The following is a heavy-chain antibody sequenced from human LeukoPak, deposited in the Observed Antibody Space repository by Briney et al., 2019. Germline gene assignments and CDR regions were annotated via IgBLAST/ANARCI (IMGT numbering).Heavy chain of an antibody. CDR2: ISYDGSNK. V-gene: IGHV3-30*18. CDR1: GFTFSSYG. Sequence: GGSLRLSCAASGFTFSSYGMHWVRQAPGKGLEWVAVISYDGSNKYYADSVKGRFTISRDNSKNTLYLQMNSLGAEDTAVYYCAEVKIFSYYFDYWGQGTLVTVSS. D-gene: IGHD2-15*01. J-gene: IGHJ4*02. CDR3: AEVKIFSYYFDY.